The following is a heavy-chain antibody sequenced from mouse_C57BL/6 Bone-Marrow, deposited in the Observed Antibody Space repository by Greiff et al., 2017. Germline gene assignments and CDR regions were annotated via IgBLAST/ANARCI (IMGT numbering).Heavy chain of an antibody. D-gene: IGHD1-1*01. CDR2: IYPGGGYT. CDR3: ASYYDSRLFDD. V-gene: IGHV1-63*01. J-gene: IGHJ2*01. Sequence: VQLQESGAELVRPGTSVKMSCTASGYTFTNYWIGWVKQRPGHGLEWIGDIYPGGGYTKYNQKFKGKATLTADKSSSTAYMQFSSLTSEDSAVXYCASYYDSRLFDDWGQGTTLTVSS. CDR1: GYTFTNYW.